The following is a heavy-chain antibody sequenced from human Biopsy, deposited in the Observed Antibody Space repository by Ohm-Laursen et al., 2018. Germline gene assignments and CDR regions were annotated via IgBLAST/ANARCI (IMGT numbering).Heavy chain of an antibody. Sequence: VKVSFKASGGSFNSLDLSWVRQAPGQGLEWLGGIIPFSGTINYAQAFRGRVAITADESTSTVYLDLSSLRSEDMATYYCARRRGADFDYWGQGTLVTVSS. J-gene: IGHJ4*02. CDR2: IIPFSGTI. D-gene: IGHD3-16*01. CDR3: ARRRGADFDY. V-gene: IGHV1-69*01. CDR1: GGSFNSLD.